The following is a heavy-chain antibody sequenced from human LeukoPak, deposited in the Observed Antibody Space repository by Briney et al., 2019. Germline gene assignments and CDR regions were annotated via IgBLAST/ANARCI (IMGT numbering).Heavy chain of an antibody. D-gene: IGHD5-18*01. Sequence: GRSLRLSCAASGFTFSTYVMHWVRQAPGKGLEWVAVIWSDNSNKYYADSVKGRFTISRDNSNNTLYLQMNSLRAEDTAVYYCARDPGYSYGLMGHWGQGTLVTVSS. CDR1: GFTFSTYV. V-gene: IGHV3-33*01. CDR3: ARDPGYSYGLMGH. J-gene: IGHJ4*02. CDR2: IWSDNSNK.